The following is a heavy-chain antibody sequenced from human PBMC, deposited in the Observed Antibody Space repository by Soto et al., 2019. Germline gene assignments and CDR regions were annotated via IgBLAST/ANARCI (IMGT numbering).Heavy chain of an antibody. Sequence: QVQLVQSGAEVKKPGSSVKVSCKASGGTFSSYAISWVRQAPGQGLEWMGGIIPIFGTANYAQKFQGRVTITADESTSTAYMELSSLRSEDPAVYYCARLGHCSSTSCYVYYYYGMDVWGQGTTVTVSS. CDR2: IIPIFGTA. J-gene: IGHJ6*02. V-gene: IGHV1-69*01. CDR3: ARLGHCSSTSCYVYYYYGMDV. D-gene: IGHD2-2*01. CDR1: GGTFSSYA.